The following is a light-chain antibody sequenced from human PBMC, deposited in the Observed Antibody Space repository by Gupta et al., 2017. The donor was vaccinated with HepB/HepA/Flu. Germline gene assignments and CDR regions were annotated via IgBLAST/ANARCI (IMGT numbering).Light chain of an antibody. CDR2: DAS. J-gene: IGKJ5*01. Sequence: EVVLTQSPATVSLSPGERATLSCRASQSVSYYLAWFRQKPGQAPRLLIYDASNRATGIPARFSGSGSGTXFTLTIXNLEPEDFAVYYCQQRSNWPITFGXGTRLEIK. CDR1: QSVSYY. CDR3: QQRSNWPIT. V-gene: IGKV3-11*01.